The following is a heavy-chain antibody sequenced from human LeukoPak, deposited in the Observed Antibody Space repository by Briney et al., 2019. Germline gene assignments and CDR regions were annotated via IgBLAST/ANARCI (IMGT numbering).Heavy chain of an antibody. CDR3: AREAGDGDY. CDR2: ISYDGSNK. V-gene: IGHV3-30-3*01. J-gene: IGHJ4*02. D-gene: IGHD3-16*01. Sequence: PGRSLRLSCAASGFTFSSYAMHWVRQAPGKGLEWVAVISYDGSNKYYADSVKGRFTISRDNAKNSLYLQMNSLRAEDTAVYYCAREAGDGDYWGQGTLVTVSS. CDR1: GFTFSSYA.